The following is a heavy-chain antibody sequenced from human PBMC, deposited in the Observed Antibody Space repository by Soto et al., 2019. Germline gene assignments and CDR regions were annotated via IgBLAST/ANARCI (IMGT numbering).Heavy chain of an antibody. Sequence: PGGSLRLSCAASGFTFSSYGMHWVRQAPGKGLEWVAVIWYDGSNKYYADSVKGRFTISRDNSKNTLYLQMNSLRAEDTAVYYCARDREIAAAGTDGLDVWGQGTTVTVSS. CDR1: GFTFSSYG. CDR3: ARDREIAAAGTDGLDV. J-gene: IGHJ6*02. V-gene: IGHV3-33*01. D-gene: IGHD6-13*01. CDR2: IWYDGSNK.